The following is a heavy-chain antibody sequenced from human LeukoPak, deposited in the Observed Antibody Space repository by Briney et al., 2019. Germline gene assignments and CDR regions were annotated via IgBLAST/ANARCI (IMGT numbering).Heavy chain of an antibody. J-gene: IGHJ4*02. CDR1: GFTFSSYW. Sequence: GGSLRLSCAASGFTFSSYWMHWVRQVPGKGLVWVSRINGDGGSTTYADSVKGRFTISWDNAKNTLYLQMNSLRAEDTAVYYCARGPYYFDYWGQGTLVTVSS. CDR3: ARGPYYFDY. V-gene: IGHV3-74*01. CDR2: INGDGGST.